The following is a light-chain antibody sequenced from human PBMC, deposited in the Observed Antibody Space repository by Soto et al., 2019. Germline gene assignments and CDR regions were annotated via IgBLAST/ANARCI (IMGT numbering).Light chain of an antibody. CDR2: GAS. J-gene: IGKJ4*01. Sequence: ETVMTQSPATLSMSPGERATLSCRASQSLNSDLAWYQQKPGQATRLLIYGASTRATGIPGRFSGSGSGTEFTLTISSLQSEDFAVYYCQKYNSWPLTFGGGTKVDIK. CDR1: QSLNSD. CDR3: QKYNSWPLT. V-gene: IGKV3-15*01.